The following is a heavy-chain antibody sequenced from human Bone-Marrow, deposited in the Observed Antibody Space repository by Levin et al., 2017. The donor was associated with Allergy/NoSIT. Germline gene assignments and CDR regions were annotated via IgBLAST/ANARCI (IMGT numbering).Heavy chain of an antibody. J-gene: IGHJ4*02. Sequence: AASVKVSCKASGVSFNSYGITWVRQAPGQGPEWMGGIVPMFKTTNYAQKFQGRVTMTADESTITAYMELSSLTFEDTAIYYCARGLVGGSLDDWGQGTLVTVSS. V-gene: IGHV1-69*13. CDR2: IVPMFKTT. CDR1: GVSFNSYG. D-gene: IGHD1-26*01. CDR3: ARGLVGGSLDD.